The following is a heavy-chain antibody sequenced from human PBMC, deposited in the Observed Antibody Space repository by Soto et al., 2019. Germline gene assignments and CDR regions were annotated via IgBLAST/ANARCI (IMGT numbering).Heavy chain of an antibody. CDR2: IYYSGST. Sequence: SETLSLTCIVSGGAISSYYWSWIRQSPEKGLEWLAYIYYSGSTNYNPSLTSRLTILVDTAKNQFSLKLSSVTAADTAVYYCARQPPDTASFDYWGQGALVTVSS. D-gene: IGHD3-9*01. CDR3: ARQPPDTASFDY. J-gene: IGHJ4*02. CDR1: GGAISSYY. V-gene: IGHV4-59*08.